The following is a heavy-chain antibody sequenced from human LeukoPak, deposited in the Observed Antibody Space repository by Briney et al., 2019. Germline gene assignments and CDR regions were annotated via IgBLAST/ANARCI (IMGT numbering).Heavy chain of an antibody. CDR3: ARDRGVGQQLGRTLDY. V-gene: IGHV3-21*01. CDR2: IISSSSYI. CDR1: GFTFSSYS. D-gene: IGHD6-13*01. J-gene: IGHJ4*02. Sequence: GGSLRLSCAASGFTFSSYSMNSVRQAPGKGLEWVLSIISSSSYIYYADSVKGRFTISRDHAKNSLYLQMNSLTAEDTAVYYCARDRGVGQQLGRTLDYWGQGSLVTVSS.